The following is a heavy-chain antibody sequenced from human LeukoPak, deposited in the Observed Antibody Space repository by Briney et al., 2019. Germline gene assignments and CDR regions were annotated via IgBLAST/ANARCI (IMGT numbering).Heavy chain of an antibody. V-gene: IGHV3-9*01. D-gene: IGHD6-19*01. J-gene: IGHJ4*02. Sequence: SLSLSCAASGFTFYNYAMHWVRQAPGKGLEWLSIISWNSGYIGYADSVKGRFTISRDNAKKSLDLQMNSLRAEDTAFYYCAKVRGTYSSGYFFDYWGQGTLVTVSS. CDR2: ISWNSGYI. CDR3: AKVRGTYSSGYFFDY. CDR1: GFTFYNYA.